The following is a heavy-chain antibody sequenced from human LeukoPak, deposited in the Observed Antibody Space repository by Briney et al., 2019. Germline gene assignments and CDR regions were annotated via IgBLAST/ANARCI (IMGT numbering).Heavy chain of an antibody. V-gene: IGHV4-39*01. CDR3: ARSHYGSGRPNDY. J-gene: IGHJ4*02. Sequence: SSETLSLTCTVSGGSISSSSYYWGWIRQPPGKGLEWIGSIYYSGSTYYNPSLKSRVTISVDTSKNQFSLKLSSVTAADTAVYYCARSHYGSGRPNDYWGQGTLVTVSS. CDR1: GGSISSSSYY. CDR2: IYYSGST. D-gene: IGHD3-10*01.